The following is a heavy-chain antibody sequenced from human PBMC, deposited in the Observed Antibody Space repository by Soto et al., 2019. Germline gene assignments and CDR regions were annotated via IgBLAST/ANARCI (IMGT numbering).Heavy chain of an antibody. CDR2: INPNSGGT. D-gene: IGHD6-13*01. J-gene: IGHJ6*02. CDR1: GYTFTGYY. Sequence: ASVKVSCKASGYTFTGYYMHWVRQAPGQGLEWMGWINPNSGGTNYAQKFQGWVTMTRDTSISTAYMELSRLRSDDTAVYYCARELIAAAGIYYYYYGMDVWGQGTTVTVSS. V-gene: IGHV1-2*04. CDR3: ARELIAAAGIYYYYYGMDV.